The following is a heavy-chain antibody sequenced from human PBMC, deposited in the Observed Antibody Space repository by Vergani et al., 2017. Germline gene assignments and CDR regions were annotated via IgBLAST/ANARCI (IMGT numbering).Heavy chain of an antibody. V-gene: IGHV1-69*13. D-gene: IGHD6-13*01. Sequence: QVQLVQSGAEVKKPGSSVKVSCKASGGTFSSYAISWVRQAPGQGLEWMGGIIPIFGTATYAQKFQGRVTITADESTSAAYMELSSLRSEDTAVYYCARDRRSIAAAGNDCYFDLWGRGTLVTVSS. CDR2: IIPIFGTA. CDR1: GGTFSSYA. J-gene: IGHJ2*01. CDR3: ARDRRSIAAAGNDCYFDL.